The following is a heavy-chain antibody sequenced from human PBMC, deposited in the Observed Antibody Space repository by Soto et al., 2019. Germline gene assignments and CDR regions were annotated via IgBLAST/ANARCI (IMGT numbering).Heavy chain of an antibody. CDR2: ISSSSSTI. CDR3: ASVTMVRGVNY. D-gene: IGHD3-10*01. Sequence: EVQLVESGGGLVQPGGSLRLSCAASGFTFSSYSMNWVRQAPGKGLEWVSYISSSSSTIYYADSVKGRFTISRDNAKNSLYLQMNSLRAEDTAVYYWASVTMVRGVNYWGQGTLVTVSS. J-gene: IGHJ4*02. V-gene: IGHV3-48*01. CDR1: GFTFSSYS.